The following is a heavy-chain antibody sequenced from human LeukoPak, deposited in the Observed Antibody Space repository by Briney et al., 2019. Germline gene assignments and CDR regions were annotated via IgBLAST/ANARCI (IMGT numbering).Heavy chain of an antibody. Sequence: SVKVSCKASGGTFSSYAISWVRQAPGQGLEWMGGIIPIFGTTKHAQKFQGRVTITTDEYTSTAYMELSSLRSEDTAVYYCAQRQAAVIAAAGTRGPFDYWGQGTLVTVST. J-gene: IGHJ4*02. CDR1: GGTFSSYA. V-gene: IGHV1-69*05. CDR3: AQRQAAVIAAAGTRGPFDY. D-gene: IGHD6-13*01. CDR2: IIPIFGTT.